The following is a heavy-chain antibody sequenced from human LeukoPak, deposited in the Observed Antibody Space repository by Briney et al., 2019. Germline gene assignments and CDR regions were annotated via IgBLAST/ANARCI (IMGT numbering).Heavy chain of an antibody. CDR2: ISGSGRTI. D-gene: IGHD2-21*01. Sequence: GGSLRLSCAASGFTFSSYEMNWVRQAPGKGLEWVSYISGSGRTIDYADSVKGRFTISRDNTKNSVYLQVNSLRAEDTAIYFCVRDAVMSPEVLLTAWDYSDCWGQGTLVTVSS. V-gene: IGHV3-48*03. CDR3: VRDAVMSPEVLLTAWDYSDC. J-gene: IGHJ4*02. CDR1: GFTFSSYE.